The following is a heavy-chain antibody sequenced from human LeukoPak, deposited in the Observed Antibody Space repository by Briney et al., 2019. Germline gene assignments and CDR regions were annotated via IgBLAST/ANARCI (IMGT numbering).Heavy chain of an antibody. V-gene: IGHV1-69*13. CDR2: IIPIFGTA. D-gene: IGHD3-3*01. CDR3: ASSPGGRFLEWLFDY. Sequence: ASVKVSCKASGGTFSSYAISWVRQAPGQGLEWMGGIIPIFGTANYAQKFQGRVTITADESTSTAYMELSSLRSEDTAVYYCASSPGGRFLEWLFDYWGQGTLVTVSS. CDR1: GGTFSSYA. J-gene: IGHJ4*02.